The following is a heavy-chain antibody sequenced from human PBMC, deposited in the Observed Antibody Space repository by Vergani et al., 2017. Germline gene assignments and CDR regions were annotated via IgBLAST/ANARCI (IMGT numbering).Heavy chain of an antibody. CDR3: AVSSRWYPISWSCYDGMDV. Sequence: QVQLQQWGAGLLKPSETLSLTCAVYGGSFSGYYWSWIRQPPGKGLEWIGEINHSGSTNYNPSLKSRVTISVDTSKNQFSLKLSSVTAADSALYYCAVSSRWYPISWSCYDGMDVWGQGTTVTVSS. D-gene: IGHD6-19*01. CDR2: INHSGST. V-gene: IGHV4-34*01. CDR1: GGSFSGYY. J-gene: IGHJ6*02.